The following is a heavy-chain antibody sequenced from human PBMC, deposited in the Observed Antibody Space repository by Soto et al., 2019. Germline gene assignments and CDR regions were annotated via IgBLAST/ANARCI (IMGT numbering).Heavy chain of an antibody. Sequence: ASVKVSCKASGYTFTGYYMHWVRQAPGQGLEWMGWINPNSGGTNYAQKFQGRVTMTRDTSISTAYMELSRLRSDDTAVYYCARVRMAAPEYYYYYGMDVWGQGTTVTVSS. CDR3: ARVRMAAPEYYYYYGMDV. V-gene: IGHV1-2*02. J-gene: IGHJ6*02. D-gene: IGHD6-19*01. CDR1: GYTFTGYY. CDR2: INPNSGGT.